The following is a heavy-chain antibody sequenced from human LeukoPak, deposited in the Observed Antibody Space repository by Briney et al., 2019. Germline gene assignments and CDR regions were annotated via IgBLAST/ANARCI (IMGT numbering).Heavy chain of an antibody. J-gene: IGHJ4*02. Sequence: SETLSLTCAVYGGSFSGYYWSWIRQPPGKGLEWIGEINHSGSTNYNPSLKSRVTISVDTSKNQFSLKLSSVTAADTAVYYCARDRGHYWGQGTLVTVSS. D-gene: IGHD6-25*01. CDR3: ARDRGHY. V-gene: IGHV4-34*01. CDR2: INHSGST. CDR1: GGSFSGYY.